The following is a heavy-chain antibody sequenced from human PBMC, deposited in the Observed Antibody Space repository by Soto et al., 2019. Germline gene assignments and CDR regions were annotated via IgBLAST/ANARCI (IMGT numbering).Heavy chain of an antibody. D-gene: IGHD2-21*02. Sequence: GGSLRLSCAASGFTFSNAWMNWVRQAPGKGLEWVGRIKSKTDGGTTDYAAPVKGRFTISRDDSKNTLYLQMNSLKTEDTALYYCTTDFIVVVTARMDVWGQGTTVTVSS. J-gene: IGHJ6*02. CDR1: GFTFSNAW. CDR3: TTDFIVVVTARMDV. V-gene: IGHV3-15*07. CDR2: IKSKTDGGTT.